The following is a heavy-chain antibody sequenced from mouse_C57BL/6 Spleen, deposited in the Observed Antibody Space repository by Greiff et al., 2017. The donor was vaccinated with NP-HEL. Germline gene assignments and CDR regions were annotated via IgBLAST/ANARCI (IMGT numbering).Heavy chain of an antibody. J-gene: IGHJ2*01. D-gene: IGHD1-1*01. CDR1: GFTFSSYG. CDR2: ISSGGSYT. CDR3: ARHTRSSYFDD. V-gene: IGHV5-6*01. Sequence: EVKVVESGGDLVKPGGSLKLSCAASGFTFSSYGMSWVRQTPDKRLEWVATISSGGSYTYYPDSVKGRFTISRDNAKNTLYLQMSSLKSEDTAMYYCARHTRSSYFDDWGQGTTLTVSS.